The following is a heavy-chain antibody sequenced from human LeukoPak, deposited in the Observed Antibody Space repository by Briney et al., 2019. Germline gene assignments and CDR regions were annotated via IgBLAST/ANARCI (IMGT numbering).Heavy chain of an antibody. J-gene: IGHJ4*02. CDR2: INSNGDIT. CDR3: VKSPHASSSYFDY. CDR1: GFTFSSFA. D-gene: IGHD6-13*01. Sequence: GGSLRLSCSASGFTFSSFAMHWVRQAPGKGLEYVSAINSNGDITDYADSVKGRFTISRDNSKNTLFLQMSSLGAEDTAVYYCVKSPHASSSYFDYWGQGTLVTVSS. V-gene: IGHV3-64D*06.